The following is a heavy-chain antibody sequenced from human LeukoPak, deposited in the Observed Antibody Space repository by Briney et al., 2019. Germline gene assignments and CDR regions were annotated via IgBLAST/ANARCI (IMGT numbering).Heavy chain of an antibody. CDR2: INHSGST. V-gene: IGHV4-34*01. J-gene: IGHJ5*02. CDR1: GGSFSGYY. CDR3: ARGTLLRYLGSVSWFDP. Sequence: SETLSLTCAVYGGSFSGYYWSWIRQPPGKGLEWIGEINHSGSTNYNPSLKSRVTISVDTSKNQFSLKLSSVTAADTAVYYCARGTLLRYLGSVSWFDPWGQGTLVTVSS. D-gene: IGHD3-9*01.